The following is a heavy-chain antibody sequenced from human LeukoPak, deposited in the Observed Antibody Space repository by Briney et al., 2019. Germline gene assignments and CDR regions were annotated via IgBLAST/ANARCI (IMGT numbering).Heavy chain of an antibody. CDR3: AREGKHIVVEPAGDGGDGAFDI. J-gene: IGHJ3*02. V-gene: IGHV1-2*02. CDR1: GYSFTDYY. Sequence: ASVKVSRKASGYSFTDYYMHWVRQAPGQGLEWMGWINPNSGGTSYAQKFQGRVTMTRDTSIGTVYMELSRLRSDDTAVYYCAREGKHIVVEPAGDGGDGAFDIWGQGTMVTVSS. CDR2: INPNSGGT. D-gene: IGHD2-2*01.